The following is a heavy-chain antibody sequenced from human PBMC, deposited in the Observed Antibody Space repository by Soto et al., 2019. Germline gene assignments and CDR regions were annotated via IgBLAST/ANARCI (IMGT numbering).Heavy chain of an antibody. Sequence: PSETLSLTCAVSGGSISSGGYSWSWIRQPPGKGLEWIGYIYHSGSTYYNPSLKSRVTISVDRSKNQFSLKLSSVTAADTAVYYCAIEGDSSGAPHAIDIRGQGTMVTVSS. J-gene: IGHJ3*02. CDR1: GGSISSGGYS. CDR3: AIEGDSSGAPHAIDI. D-gene: IGHD3-22*01. V-gene: IGHV4-30-2*01. CDR2: IYHSGST.